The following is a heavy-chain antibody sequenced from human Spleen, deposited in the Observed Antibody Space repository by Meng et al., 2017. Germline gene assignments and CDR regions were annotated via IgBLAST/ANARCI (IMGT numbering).Heavy chain of an antibody. D-gene: IGHD6-19*01. CDR1: GGSISTSGYY. V-gene: IGHV4-39*01. Sequence: QLQLQESGPGLVKPSETLSLTCSVSGGSISTSGYYWVWIRQPPGKGLEWIGSIGHSGTTYYTPSLRRRVTVSIDTSKNQFSLEVTSVTAADTAVYYCVRSSGWVRTGFDPWGQGTLVTVSS. CDR2: IGHSGTT. J-gene: IGHJ5*02. CDR3: VRSSGWVRTGFDP.